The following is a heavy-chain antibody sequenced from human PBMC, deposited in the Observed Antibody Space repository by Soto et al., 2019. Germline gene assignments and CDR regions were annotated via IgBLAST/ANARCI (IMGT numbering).Heavy chain of an antibody. CDR3: TSLHLENDFWSGYADY. V-gene: IGHV5-51*01. CDR1: GYTFTNYW. Sequence: EVQLVQSGAEAKKPGESLKISCKGSGYTFTNYWIGWVRQMPGTGLEWMGIIYPAESDARYSPSFQGQVTISADKSIPTAYLQWSSLKASDTAMYYCTSLHLENDFWSGYADYWGQGTLVTVSS. D-gene: IGHD3-3*01. CDR2: IYPAESDA. J-gene: IGHJ4*02.